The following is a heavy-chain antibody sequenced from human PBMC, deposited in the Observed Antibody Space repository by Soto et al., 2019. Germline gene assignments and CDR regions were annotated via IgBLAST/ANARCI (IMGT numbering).Heavy chain of an antibody. CDR2: IYYSGST. V-gene: IGHV4-59*01. CDR1: GGSISSYY. D-gene: IGHD2-2*01. Sequence: KLSETLSLTCTVSGGSISSYYWSWIRQPPGKGLEWIGYIYYSGSTNYNPSLKSRVTISVDTSKNQFSLKLSSVTAADTAVYYCARARIVVVPAADYFDYWGQGTLVTVSS. J-gene: IGHJ4*02. CDR3: ARARIVVVPAADYFDY.